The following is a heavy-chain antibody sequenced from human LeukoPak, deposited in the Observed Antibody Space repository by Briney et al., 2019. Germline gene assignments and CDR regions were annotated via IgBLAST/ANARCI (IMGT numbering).Heavy chain of an antibody. V-gene: IGHV3-23*01. Sequence: GGSLRLSCAASGFTFTNYAMSWVRQAPGKGLEWVSAISGSGTSTYYADSVKGRFTISRDNSENTLYLQMNSLRAEDTAIYYCVKDRPTWPIDYWGQGTRVTVSS. CDR3: VKDRPTWPIDY. CDR1: GFTFTNYA. J-gene: IGHJ4*02. CDR2: ISGSGTST. D-gene: IGHD5-12*01.